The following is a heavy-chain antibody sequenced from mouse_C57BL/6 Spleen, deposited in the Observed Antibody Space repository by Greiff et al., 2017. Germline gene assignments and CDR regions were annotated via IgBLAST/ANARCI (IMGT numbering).Heavy chain of an antibody. CDR2: IYPGDGDT. D-gene: IGHD2-14*01. J-gene: IGHJ4*01. V-gene: IGHV1-82*01. CDR3: ARNKAYDAPYAMDY. CDR1: GYAFSSSW. Sequence: QVQLQQSGPELVKPGASVKISCKASGYAFSSSWMNWVKQRPGKGLEWIGRIYPGDGDTNYNGKFKGKATLTADKSSSTAYMQLSSLTSADSAVYFCARNKAYDAPYAMDYWGQGTSVTVSS.